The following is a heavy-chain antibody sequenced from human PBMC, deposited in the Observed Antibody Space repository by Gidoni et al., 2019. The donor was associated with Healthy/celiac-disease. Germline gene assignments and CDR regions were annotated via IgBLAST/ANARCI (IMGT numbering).Heavy chain of an antibody. CDR2: ISYDGSNK. CDR1: GFTFSSYG. CDR3: AKKGTGTTLDY. Sequence: QVQLVESGGGVVQPGRSLRLSCAASGFTFSSYGMHWVRQAPGKGLGWVAVISYDGSNKYYADSVKGRFTISRDNSKNTLYLQMNSLRAEDTAVYYCAKKGTGTTLDYWGQGTLVTVSS. D-gene: IGHD1-7*01. V-gene: IGHV3-30*18. J-gene: IGHJ4*02.